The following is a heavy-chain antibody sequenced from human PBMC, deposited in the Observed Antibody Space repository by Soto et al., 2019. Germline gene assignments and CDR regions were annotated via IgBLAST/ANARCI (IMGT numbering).Heavy chain of an antibody. CDR1: GFTFRSYG. Sequence: QMQLVESGGGVVQPGRSLRLSCAASGFTFRSYGIQWVRQAPVKGLEWVALIWFDGSKKYYVDSVKGRFAVSRDNSKNTLYLQMNSRRVEDTAVYYCARDRLVPYGYGMDVWGQGTTVTVSS. D-gene: IGHD2-2*01. J-gene: IGHJ6*02. V-gene: IGHV3-33*01. CDR2: IWFDGSKK. CDR3: ARDRLVPYGYGMDV.